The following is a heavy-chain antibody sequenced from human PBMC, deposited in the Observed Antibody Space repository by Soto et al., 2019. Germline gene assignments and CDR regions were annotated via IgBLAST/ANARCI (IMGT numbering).Heavy chain of an antibody. V-gene: IGHV1-69*13. CDR3: ARKDSGSYYGGTFDI. D-gene: IGHD1-26*01. CDR1: GGTFSSYT. Sequence: SVKVSCKASGGTFSSYTISWVRQAPGQGLEWMGGIIPIFGTANYAQKFQGRVTITADESTSTAYMELSSLRSEDTAVYYCARKDSGSYYGGTFDIWGQGTMVTVSS. J-gene: IGHJ3*02. CDR2: IIPIFGTA.